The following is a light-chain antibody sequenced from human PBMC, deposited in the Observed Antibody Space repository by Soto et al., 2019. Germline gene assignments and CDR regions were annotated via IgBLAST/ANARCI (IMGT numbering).Light chain of an antibody. CDR3: SSYAASNNDV. J-gene: IGLJ1*01. V-gene: IGLV2-8*01. CDR2: EVS. Sequence: QSALTQPPSASGSPGQSVTISCTGTSSDVGGYNYVSWYQQHPGKAPQLMIYEVSKRPSGVPDRFSGSKSGNTASLTVSVLQAEDEADYYCSSYAASNNDVFGTGTKGTVL. CDR1: SSDVGGYNY.